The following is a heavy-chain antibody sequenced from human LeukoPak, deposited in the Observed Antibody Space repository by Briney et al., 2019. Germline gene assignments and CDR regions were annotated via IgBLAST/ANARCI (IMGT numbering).Heavy chain of an antibody. V-gene: IGHV5-51*01. CDR2: IFPSDSDT. CDR3: ARRLKISLRGTTDY. CDR1: GSSLNIYW. Sequence: GESLKISCRTSGSSLNIYWTSWLRQMPGKGLEWMGIIFPSDSDTRYITSLHGQVTLSADRSITTAYLQWSSLRASATAMCYCARRLKISLRGTTDYWGQGTLVTVSS. D-gene: IGHD1-1*01. J-gene: IGHJ4*02.